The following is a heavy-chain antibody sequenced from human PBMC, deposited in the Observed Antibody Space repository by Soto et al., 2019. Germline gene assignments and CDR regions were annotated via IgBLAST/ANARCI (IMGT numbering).Heavy chain of an antibody. CDR3: ARDKITGLFDY. J-gene: IGHJ4*02. CDR2: IYFDGNA. D-gene: IGHD2-8*02. V-gene: IGHV4-30-4*01. Sequence: SETLSLTCSVSGASLSSGEHYWNWIRQPPGKGLEWIGYIYFDGNAYYHPSLKSRVTISMDMSKNQFSLKLTSVTAADTAVYYCARDKITGLFDYWGQGTLVT. CDR1: GASLSSGEHY.